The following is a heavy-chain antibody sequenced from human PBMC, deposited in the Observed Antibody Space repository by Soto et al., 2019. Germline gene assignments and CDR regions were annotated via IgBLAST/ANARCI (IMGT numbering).Heavy chain of an antibody. CDR3: ARSSGWRHVVGYKYVLDV. J-gene: IGHJ6*02. V-gene: IGHV3-11*06. D-gene: IGHD5-18*01. CDR1: GFIFSDY. CDR2: ISGSGAYT. Sequence: QVQLVESGGGLVKPGGSLRLSCTGSGFIFSDYMTWIRQAPGKGLEWVSYISGSGAYTKYADSVRGRFTISRDNAKNSLWLQINSLRAEDTAVYYCARSSGWRHVVGYKYVLDVWGQGNTVIVSS.